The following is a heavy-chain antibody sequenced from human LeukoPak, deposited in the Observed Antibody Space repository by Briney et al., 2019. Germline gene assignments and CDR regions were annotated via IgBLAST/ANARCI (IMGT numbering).Heavy chain of an antibody. Sequence: PGRSLRLSCAASGFTFGSYAMHWVRQAPGKGLEWVAVISYDGSNKYYADSVKGRFTISRDNSKNTLYLQMNSLRAEDTAVYYCARDLTYYYGSGSYYKNYYYGMDVWGKGTTVTVSS. D-gene: IGHD3-10*01. CDR3: ARDLTYYYGSGSYYKNYYYGMDV. V-gene: IGHV3-30*04. CDR1: GFTFGSYA. J-gene: IGHJ6*04. CDR2: ISYDGSNK.